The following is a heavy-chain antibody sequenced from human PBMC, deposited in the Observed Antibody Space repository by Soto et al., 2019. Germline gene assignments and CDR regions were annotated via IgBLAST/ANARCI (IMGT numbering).Heavy chain of an antibody. CDR2: IYYSGTN. J-gene: IGHJ4*02. Sequence: LTCTVSGGSISSGGHYWSWIRQHPGKGLEWIGYIYYSGTNYSNPSLRSRVTISADTSKNQFSLKLSSVTAADTAVYFCARVVPYGSGWEFDCWGQGTPVT. CDR3: ARVVPYGSGWEFDC. D-gene: IGHD6-19*01. CDR1: GGSISSGGHY. V-gene: IGHV4-31*03.